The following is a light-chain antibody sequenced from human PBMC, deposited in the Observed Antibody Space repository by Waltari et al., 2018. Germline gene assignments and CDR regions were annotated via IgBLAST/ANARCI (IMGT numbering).Light chain of an antibody. CDR2: GAS. J-gene: IGKJ3*01. Sequence: EIVMTQSPATLSVSPGERATLSCRASQSISSQLAWYQQKPGQDPRLLIYGASTRATGIPARFSGSGSGTEFTLTISILQSEDFAVYFCQQYHESPPITFGPGTKVDIK. V-gene: IGKV3-15*01. CDR3: QQYHESPPIT. CDR1: QSISSQ.